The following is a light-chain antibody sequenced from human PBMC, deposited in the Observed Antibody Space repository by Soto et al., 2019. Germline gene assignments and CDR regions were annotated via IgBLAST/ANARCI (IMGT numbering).Light chain of an antibody. CDR3: SSYTSASTPLV. CDR1: GSDVGGYNY. Sequence: QSALTQPASVSGSPGQSITISCTGTGSDVGGYNYVSWYQQHPGKVPKVMISDVSNRPSGVSNRFSGSKSGNTASLTISGLQAEDEADYYCSSYTSASTPLVFGGGTKVTVL. V-gene: IGLV2-14*01. J-gene: IGLJ2*01. CDR2: DVS.